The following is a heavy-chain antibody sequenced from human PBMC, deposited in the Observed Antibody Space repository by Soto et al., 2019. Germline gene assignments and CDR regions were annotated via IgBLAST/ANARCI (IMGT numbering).Heavy chain of an antibody. D-gene: IGHD1-20*01. V-gene: IGHV5-10-1*01. Sequence: GERLSSNAEAGGYSLMTSCVRRKRQMPGKGLEWMGRIDPSDSYTNYSPSFQGHVTISADKSISTAYLQWSSLKASDTAMYYCARQPPPSITVTDRFDPRGHVTPVTVPP. CDR3: ARQPPPSITVTDRFDP. CDR2: IDPSDSYT. J-gene: IGHJ5*02. CDR1: GYSLMTSC.